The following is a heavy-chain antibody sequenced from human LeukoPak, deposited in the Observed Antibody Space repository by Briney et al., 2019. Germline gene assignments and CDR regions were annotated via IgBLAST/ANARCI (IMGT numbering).Heavy chain of an antibody. CDR3: ARGNPYDSSGYYYLGYFQH. D-gene: IGHD3-22*01. CDR1: GGSISSGGYY. V-gene: IGHV4-31*03. CDR2: IYYSGST. Sequence: SETLSLTCTVSGGSISSGGYYWSWIRQPPGKGLEWIGYIYYSGSTYYNPSLKSRVTISVDTSKNQFSLKLSSVTAADTAVYYCARGNPYDSSGYYYLGYFQHWGQGTLVTVSS. J-gene: IGHJ1*01.